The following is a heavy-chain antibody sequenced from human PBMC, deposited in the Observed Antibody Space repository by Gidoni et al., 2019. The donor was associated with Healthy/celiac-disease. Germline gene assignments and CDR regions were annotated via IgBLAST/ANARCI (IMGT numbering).Heavy chain of an antibody. CDR1: GGSISSSSYY. CDR2: IYYSGST. J-gene: IGHJ3*02. D-gene: IGHD2-2*01. Sequence: QLQLQESGPGLVKPSETLSLTCTVSGGSISSSSYYWGWIRQPPGKGLEWIGSIYYSGSTYYNPSLKSRVTISVDTSKNQFSLKLSSVTAADTAVYYCARGPLVVMDAFDIWGQGTMVTVSS. CDR3: ARGPLVVMDAFDI. V-gene: IGHV4-39*01.